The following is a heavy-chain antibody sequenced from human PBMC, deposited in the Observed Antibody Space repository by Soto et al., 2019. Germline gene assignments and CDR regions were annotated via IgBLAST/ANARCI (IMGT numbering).Heavy chain of an antibody. CDR3: ARDLGGFPDY. D-gene: IGHD5-12*01. CDR2: ISAYNGNR. CDR1: GYSFTSYG. Sequence: QVQLVQSGAEVKKPGASVKVSCKASGYSFTSYGISWVRQAPGQGLEWMGWISAYNGNRKYAQKFQGRVTMTTDTSTSTAYMALRSLSSDDTAVYYCARDLGGFPDYWGQGTLVTVSS. J-gene: IGHJ4*02. V-gene: IGHV1-18*01.